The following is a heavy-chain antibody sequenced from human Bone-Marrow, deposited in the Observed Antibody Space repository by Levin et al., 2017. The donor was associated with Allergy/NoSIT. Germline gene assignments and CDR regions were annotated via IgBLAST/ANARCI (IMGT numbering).Heavy chain of an antibody. CDR3: AYGSEPLDAFNI. V-gene: IGHV4-59*03. J-gene: IGHJ3*02. D-gene: IGHD3-10*01. Sequence: LSQTLSLTCTVSGGSINSYYWSWIRQPPGKGLEWIGYVYYLGNTKYSPSLESRVTMSVDTSKRQYSLRLSSVTAADTAVYYCAYGSEPLDAFNIWGQGTMVTVSS. CDR1: GGSINSYY. CDR2: VYYLGNT.